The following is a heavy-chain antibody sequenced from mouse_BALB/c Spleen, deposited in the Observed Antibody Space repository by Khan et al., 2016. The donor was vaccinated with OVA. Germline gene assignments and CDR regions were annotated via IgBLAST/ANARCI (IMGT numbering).Heavy chain of an antibody. J-gene: IGHJ3*01. CDR2: IDPGTGYT. V-gene: IGHV1-7*01. CDR3: ARRGLFGGFVY. Sequence: QVQLQQSGAELAKPGASVKMSCKASGYTFTTYWMHWLKQRPGQGLEWIGYIDPGTGYTEYNQNFKDKATLTTDKSSSTAFMPLSSLTSEDSAGYSWARRGLFGGFVYWGQGSLVTVSA. D-gene: IGHD1-1*02. CDR1: GYTFTTYW.